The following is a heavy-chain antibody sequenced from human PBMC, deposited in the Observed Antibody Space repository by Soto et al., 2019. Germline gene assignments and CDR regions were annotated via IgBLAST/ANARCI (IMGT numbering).Heavy chain of an antibody. D-gene: IGHD6-13*01. Sequence: QLQLQESGPGLVKPSETLSLTCTVSGGSISSSSYYWGWIRQPPGKGLEWIGSIYYSGSTYYNPSLKSRVTISVDTSKNQFSLKLSSVTAADTAVYYCARHRQYSSSWPFDYWGQGTLVTVSS. CDR1: GGSISSSSYY. CDR3: ARHRQYSSSWPFDY. J-gene: IGHJ4*02. V-gene: IGHV4-39*01. CDR2: IYYSGST.